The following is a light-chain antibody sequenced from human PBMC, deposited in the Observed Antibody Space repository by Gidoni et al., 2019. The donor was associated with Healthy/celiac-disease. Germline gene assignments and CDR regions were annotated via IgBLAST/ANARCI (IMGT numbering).Light chain of an antibody. Sequence: EIVLTQSPDTLSLYTGERATLSCRASQRIPYYLAWYQQKPGQAPRLLIYDASKRATGIPARFSGSGSGTDFTLTISSLEPEDSAVYYCQQRSDSITFGQGTRLEIK. CDR2: DAS. V-gene: IGKV3-11*01. CDR3: QQRSDSIT. J-gene: IGKJ5*01. CDR1: QRIPYY.